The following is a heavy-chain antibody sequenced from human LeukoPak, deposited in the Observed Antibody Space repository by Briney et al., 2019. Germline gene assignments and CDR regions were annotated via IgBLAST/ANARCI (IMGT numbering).Heavy chain of an antibody. J-gene: IGHJ4*02. CDR1: GFTFSSYA. CDR2: ISYDGSNK. D-gene: IGHD3-3*01. V-gene: IGHV3-30*04. Sequence: PGGSLRLSCAASGFTFSSYAMHWVRQAPGKGLEWVAVISYDGSNKYYADSVKGRFTISRDNSKNTLYLQMNSLRAEDTAVYYCARGGLTIFGVVNYFDYWGQGTLVTVSS. CDR3: ARGGLTIFGVVNYFDY.